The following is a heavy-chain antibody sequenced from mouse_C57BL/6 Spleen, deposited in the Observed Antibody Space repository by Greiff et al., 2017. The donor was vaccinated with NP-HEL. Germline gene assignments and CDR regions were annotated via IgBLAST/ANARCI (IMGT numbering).Heavy chain of an antibody. CDR3: ARKNGNPYYYAMDY. CDR2: IHPNSGST. V-gene: IGHV1-64*01. J-gene: IGHJ4*01. Sequence: QVQLKQPGAELVKPGASEKLSCKASGYTFTSYWMHWVKQRPGQGLEWIGMIHPNSGSTNYNEKFKSKATLTVDKSSSTAYMQLSSLTSEDSAVYYCARKNGNPYYYAMDYWGQGTSVTVSS. CDR1: GYTFTSYW. D-gene: IGHD2-1*01.